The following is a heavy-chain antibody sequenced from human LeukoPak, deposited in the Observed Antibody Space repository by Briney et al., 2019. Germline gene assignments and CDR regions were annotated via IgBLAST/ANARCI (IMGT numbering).Heavy chain of an antibody. CDR1: GYTFTSYD. D-gene: IGHD3-22*01. CDR2: MNPNSGNT. CDR3: AKDNPYYYDSSGYFDY. V-gene: IGHV1-8*01. J-gene: IGHJ4*02. Sequence: GASVKVSCKASGYTFTSYDINWVRQATGQGLEWMGWMNPNSGNTGYAQKFQGRVTMTRNTSTSTAYMELSSLRSEDTAVYYCAKDNPYYYDSSGYFDYWGQGTLVTVSS.